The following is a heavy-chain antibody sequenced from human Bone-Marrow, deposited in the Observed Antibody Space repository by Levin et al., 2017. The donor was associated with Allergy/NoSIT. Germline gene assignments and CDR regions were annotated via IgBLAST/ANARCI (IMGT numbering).Heavy chain of an antibody. Sequence: ASVKVSCKASGYTFTSYFMHWVRQAPGQGLEWMGIINPSGGSTTYAQKFQDRVSMTRDTSTSTVYMELSSLRSDDTAVYYCARGDIIFNWGCASWGQGTLVTVSS. V-gene: IGHV1-46*01. CDR3: ARGDIIFNWGCAS. CDR2: INPSGGST. D-gene: IGHD7-27*01. J-gene: IGHJ5*02. CDR1: GYTFTSYF.